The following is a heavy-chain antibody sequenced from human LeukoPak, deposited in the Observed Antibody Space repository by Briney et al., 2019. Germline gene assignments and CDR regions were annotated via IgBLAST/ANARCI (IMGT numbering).Heavy chain of an antibody. D-gene: IGHD3-9*01. CDR1: GFTFSDYY. J-gene: IGHJ6*03. Sequence: GGSLRLSCAASGFTFSDYYMSWIRQAPGKGLEWVSYISSSGSTIYYADSVKGRFTISRDNAKNSLYLQMNSLRAEDTAVYYCARVQTGCYSPDYYYYYYMDVWGKGTTVTISS. CDR3: ARVQTGCYSPDYYYYYYMDV. CDR2: ISSSGSTI. V-gene: IGHV3-11*01.